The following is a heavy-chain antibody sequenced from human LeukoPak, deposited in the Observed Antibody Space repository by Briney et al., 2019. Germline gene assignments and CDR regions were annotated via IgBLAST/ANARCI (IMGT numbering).Heavy chain of an antibody. CDR2: INHSGST. D-gene: IGHD1-26*01. J-gene: IGHJ4*02. Sequence: PSETLSLTCAVYGGSFSGYYWSWIRQPPGKGLEWIGEINHSGSTNYNPSLKSRVTISVDTSKNQFSLQLSSVTAADTAVYYCARWEGAYWGQGTLVTVSS. CDR3: ARWEGAY. CDR1: GGSFSGYY. V-gene: IGHV4-34*01.